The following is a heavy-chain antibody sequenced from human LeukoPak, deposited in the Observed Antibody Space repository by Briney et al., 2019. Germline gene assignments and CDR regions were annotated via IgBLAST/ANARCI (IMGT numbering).Heavy chain of an antibody. D-gene: IGHD3-10*01. CDR1: GGSISSYY. Sequence: SETLSLTCTVSGGSISSYYWSWIRQPAGKGLEWIGRIYTSGGTNYNPSLKSRVTMSIDTSKNQFSLKLSSVTAADTAVYYCARGRIYYGSGSYHTARFDYWGQGTLVTVSS. CDR3: ARGRIYYGSGSYHTARFDY. CDR2: IYTSGGT. J-gene: IGHJ4*02. V-gene: IGHV4-4*07.